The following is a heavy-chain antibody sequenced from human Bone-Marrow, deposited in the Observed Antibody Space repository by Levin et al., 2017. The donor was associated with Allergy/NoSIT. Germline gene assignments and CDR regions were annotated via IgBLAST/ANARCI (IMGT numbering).Heavy chain of an antibody. J-gene: IGHJ4*02. V-gene: IGHV3-7*01. D-gene: IGHD2-21*02. CDR2: IKPDGSDS. CDR1: GFKFSNIW. CDR3: TTGGAWFNY. Sequence: QPGGSLRLSCAASGFKFSNIWMSWVRQAPGKGLEWVANIKPDGSDSNYVDSVKGRFIISRDNAKNSLALQMNSLRAEDTAVYYCTTGGAWFNYWGQGILVTVSS.